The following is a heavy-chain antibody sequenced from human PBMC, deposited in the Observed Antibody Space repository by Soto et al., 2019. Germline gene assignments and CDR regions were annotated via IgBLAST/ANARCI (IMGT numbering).Heavy chain of an antibody. CDR3: AKEREGIAARPSGAEGYYGMDV. D-gene: IGHD6-6*01. CDR2: ISWDGGST. Sequence: GGSLRLSCAASGFTFDDYAMHWVRQAPGKGLEWVSLISWDGGSTYYADSVKGRFTISRDNSKNSLYLQMNSLRAEDTALYYCAKEREGIAARPSGAEGYYGMDVWGQGTTVTVSS. J-gene: IGHJ6*02. CDR1: GFTFDDYA. V-gene: IGHV3-43D*03.